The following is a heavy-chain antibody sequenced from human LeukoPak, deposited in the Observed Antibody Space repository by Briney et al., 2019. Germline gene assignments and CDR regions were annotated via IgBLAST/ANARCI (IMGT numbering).Heavy chain of an antibody. Sequence: SETLSLTCTVSGGSISSSSYYWGWIRQPPGKGLEWIGSIYYSGSTYYNPSLKSRVTISVDTSKNQFSLKLSSVTAADTAVYYCASYYDFWSGYEEDYWGQRTLVTVSS. D-gene: IGHD3-3*01. CDR2: IYYSGST. J-gene: IGHJ4*02. CDR3: ASYYDFWSGYEEDY. CDR1: GGSISSSSYY. V-gene: IGHV4-39*01.